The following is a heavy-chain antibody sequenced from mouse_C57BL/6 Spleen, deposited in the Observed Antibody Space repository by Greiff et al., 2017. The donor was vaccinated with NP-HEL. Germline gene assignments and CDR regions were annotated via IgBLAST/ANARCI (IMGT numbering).Heavy chain of an antibody. CDR3: ARKGHYLRAYAMDY. Sequence: EVKLMESGGGLVKPGGSLKLSCAASGFTFSDYGMHWVRQAPEKGLEWVAYISSGSSTIYYADKVKGRFTISRDNAKNTMFLQMTSLGSEDTAMYYCARKGHYLRAYAMDYWGQGTSVTVSS. D-gene: IGHD5-5*01. CDR1: GFTFSDYG. J-gene: IGHJ4*01. V-gene: IGHV5-17*01. CDR2: ISSGSSTI.